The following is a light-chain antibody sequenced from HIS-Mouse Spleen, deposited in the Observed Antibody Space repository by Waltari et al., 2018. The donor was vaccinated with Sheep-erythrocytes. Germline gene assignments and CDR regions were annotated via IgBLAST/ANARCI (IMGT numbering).Light chain of an antibody. CDR1: QSVLYSSNHKNY. CDR3: QQYYSTLT. Sequence: DIVMTQSPDSLAVSLGERATINCKSSQSVLYSSNHKNYLALYQQKPGQPPKLLIYWASTRESGVPDRFSGSGSGTDFTLTISSLQAEDVAVYYCQQYYSTLTFGGGTKV. CDR2: WAS. J-gene: IGKJ4*01. V-gene: IGKV4-1*01.